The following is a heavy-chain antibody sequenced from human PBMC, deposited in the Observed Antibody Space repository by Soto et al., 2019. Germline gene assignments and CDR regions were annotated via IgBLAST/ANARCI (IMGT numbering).Heavy chain of an antibody. V-gene: IGHV4-34*01. CDR2: INQSGRT. D-gene: IGHD5-12*01. Sequence: PSETLSLTCAVYGGSFSGYYWSWIRQPPGKGLEWGGEINQSGRTNYNPSLKSRVTISVDTSKNQFSLKLSSVTAADTAVYYCARWLRLIPDDAFDIWGQGTMVTVSS. CDR1: GGSFSGYY. J-gene: IGHJ3*02. CDR3: ARWLRLIPDDAFDI.